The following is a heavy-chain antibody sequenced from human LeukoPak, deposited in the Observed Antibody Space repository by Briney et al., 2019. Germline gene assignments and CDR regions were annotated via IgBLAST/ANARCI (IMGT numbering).Heavy chain of an antibody. CDR1: GFTVTSDA. V-gene: IGHV3-53*01. CDR3: ASLYGDYDDY. D-gene: IGHD4-17*01. Sequence: GGSLRLSCAASGFTVTSDAMNWVRQAPGKGLEWVSAIYSGGSTYYADSVKGRFTISRDNSKNTLYLQMNSLRAEDTAVYYCASLYGDYDDYWGQGTLVTVSS. CDR2: IYSGGST. J-gene: IGHJ4*02.